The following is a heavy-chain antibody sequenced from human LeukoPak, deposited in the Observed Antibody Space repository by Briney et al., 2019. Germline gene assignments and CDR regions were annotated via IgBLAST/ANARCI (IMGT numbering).Heavy chain of an antibody. CDR2: IISFFGAA. V-gene: IGHV1-69*01. CDR3: ARTSHAGSYLGKGFDY. J-gene: IGHJ4*02. D-gene: IGHD1-26*01. Sequence: GSSVKVSCKASGGTFNSSGISWVRQAPGQGLEWMGGIISFFGAAHYIQKFQGRLTITADESTSTAYMELSSLRSEDTAVYYCARTSHAGSYLGKGFDYWGQGTLVTVSS. CDR1: GGTFNSSG.